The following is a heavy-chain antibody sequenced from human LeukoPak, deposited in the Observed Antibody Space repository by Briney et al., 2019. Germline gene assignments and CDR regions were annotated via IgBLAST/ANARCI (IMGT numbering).Heavy chain of an antibody. CDR2: ITSTSSYM. J-gene: IGHJ6*03. CDR3: ARDPYSGGYGDDYYYYMDV. CDR1: GFTFSRYW. Sequence: GGSLRLSCAASGFTFSRYWMSWVRQAPGKGLEWVSSITSTSSYMYYADSVKGRFTISRDNAQNSLYLHMSSLRAEDTAVYYCARDPYSGGYGDDYYYYMDVWGKGTTVTISS. D-gene: IGHD1-26*01. V-gene: IGHV3-21*01.